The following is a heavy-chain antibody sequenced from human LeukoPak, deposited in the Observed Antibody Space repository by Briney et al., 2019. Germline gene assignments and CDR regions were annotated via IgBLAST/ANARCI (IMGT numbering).Heavy chain of an antibody. Sequence: PGGSLRLSCAASGFTFSSYWMTWVRQAPGKGLEWVANIKQDGSEKYYVDSVKGRFTISRDNAKNSLFLQMNSLRAEDTAVYYCATEVGYYASGTYGGDFWGQGTLVTVSS. D-gene: IGHD3-10*01. CDR1: GFTFSSYW. J-gene: IGHJ4*02. CDR3: ATEVGYYASGTYGGDF. CDR2: IKQDGSEK. V-gene: IGHV3-7*04.